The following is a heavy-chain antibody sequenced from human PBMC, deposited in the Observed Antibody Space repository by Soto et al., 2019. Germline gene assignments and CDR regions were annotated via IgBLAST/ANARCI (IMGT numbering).Heavy chain of an antibody. V-gene: IGHV1-18*01. Sequence: QVQLVQSGAEVKKPGASVKVSCKASGYTFTSYGISWVRQAPGQGLEWMGWISAYNGNTNYAQKLQGRVTMTTDTVTSTAYMELSSLRSDVTAVYYCPRALYAITIFGVVLNPFDYWGQGTLVTVSS. CDR1: GYTFTSYG. J-gene: IGHJ4*02. CDR2: ISAYNGNT. CDR3: PRALYAITIFGVVLNPFDY. D-gene: IGHD3-3*01.